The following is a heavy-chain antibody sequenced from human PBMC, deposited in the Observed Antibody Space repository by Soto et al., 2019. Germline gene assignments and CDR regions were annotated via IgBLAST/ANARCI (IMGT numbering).Heavy chain of an antibody. J-gene: IGHJ4*02. CDR1: GFTFSSYA. CDR2: ISGSGGST. Sequence: LSLSCAASGFTFSSYAMSWVRQAPGKGLEWVSAISGSGGSTYYADSVKGRFTISRDNSKNTLYLQMNSLRAEDTAVYYCAKDRWVVADYFDYWGQGTLVTVSS. V-gene: IGHV3-23*01. D-gene: IGHD2-15*01. CDR3: AKDRWVVADYFDY.